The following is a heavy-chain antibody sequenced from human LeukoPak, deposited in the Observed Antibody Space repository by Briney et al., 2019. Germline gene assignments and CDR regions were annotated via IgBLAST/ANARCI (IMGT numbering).Heavy chain of an antibody. CDR1: GGSISSYY. CDR3: ARTTVTTNWFDP. J-gene: IGHJ5*02. Sequence: SETLSLTCTVSGGSISSYYWSWIRQPPGKGLEWIGYIYYSGSTNYNPSLKSRVTISVDTSNNQFSLKLSSVTAADTAVYYCARTTVTTNWFDPWGQGTLVTVSS. D-gene: IGHD4-17*01. CDR2: IYYSGST. V-gene: IGHV4-59*12.